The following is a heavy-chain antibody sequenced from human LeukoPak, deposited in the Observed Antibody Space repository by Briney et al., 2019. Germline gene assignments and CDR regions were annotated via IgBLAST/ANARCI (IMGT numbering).Heavy chain of an antibody. D-gene: IGHD3-9*01. Sequence: ASVKVSCKASGYTFTSYDINWVRQATGQGLEWMGWMNPNSGNTGYPQKCEGRVTMTRNTSISIAYMELSSTRSEDTAVYYCARGGYFDWLFIYWGQGTLVTVSS. CDR3: ARGGYFDWLFIY. J-gene: IGHJ4*02. CDR2: MNPNSGNT. CDR1: GYTFTSYD. V-gene: IGHV1-8*01.